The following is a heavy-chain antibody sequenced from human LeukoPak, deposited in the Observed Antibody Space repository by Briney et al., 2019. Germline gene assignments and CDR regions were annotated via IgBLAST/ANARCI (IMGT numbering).Heavy chain of an antibody. D-gene: IGHD3-10*01. CDR2: SSYGGNT. J-gene: IGHJ3*02. Sequence: PSETLSLTCTVSGGSISSYYWSWIRQPPGKGLEWIGYSSYGGNTNYNPSLESRVTISVDTSKNQFSLKLSSVTASDTAVYYCARRFAPSRNDAFDIWGQGTMVTVSS. CDR1: GGSISSYY. CDR3: ARRFAPSRNDAFDI. V-gene: IGHV4-59*08.